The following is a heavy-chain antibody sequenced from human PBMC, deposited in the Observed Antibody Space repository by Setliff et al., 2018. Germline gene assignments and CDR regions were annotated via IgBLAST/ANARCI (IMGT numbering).Heavy chain of an antibody. Sequence: GGSLRLSCAASGFTVSSNYMSWVRQAPGKGLEWVSVIYSGGSTYYADSVKGRFTISRDNSKNSLYLQMSSLRAEDTAVYYCARETLPYYFDYWGQGTLVTVSS. CDR3: ARETLPYYFDY. J-gene: IGHJ4*02. V-gene: IGHV3-66*01. CDR1: GFTVSSNY. CDR2: IYSGGST.